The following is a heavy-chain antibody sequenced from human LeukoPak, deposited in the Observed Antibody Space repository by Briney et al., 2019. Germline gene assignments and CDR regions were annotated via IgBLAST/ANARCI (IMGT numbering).Heavy chain of an antibody. V-gene: IGHV1-46*01. CDR1: GYTFTSYY. CDR3: ASFEWPYYYDSSGYYFDY. D-gene: IGHD3-22*01. J-gene: IGHJ4*02. Sequence: ASVKVSCKASGYTFTSYYMHWVRQAPGQGLEWMGIINPSGGSTSYAQKFQGRVTMTRDTSTSTAYMELSSLRSEDTAVYYCASFEWPYYYDSSGYYFDYWGQGTLVTVSS. CDR2: INPSGGST.